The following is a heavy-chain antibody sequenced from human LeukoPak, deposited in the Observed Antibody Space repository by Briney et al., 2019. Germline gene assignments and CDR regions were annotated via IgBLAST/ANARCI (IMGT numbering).Heavy chain of an antibody. CDR2: ISASGGST. J-gene: IGHJ6*02. V-gene: IGHV3-23*01. CDR3: ARDSGSGSYLDGYYYYGMDV. CDR1: GFTFSSFA. Sequence: PGGSLRLSCAASGFTFSSFAMSWVRQAPGKGLEWVSGISASGGSTYYADSVKGRFTISRDNSKNTLYLQMNSLRAEDTAVYYCARDSGSGSYLDGYYYYGMDVWGQGTTVTVSS. D-gene: IGHD3-10*01.